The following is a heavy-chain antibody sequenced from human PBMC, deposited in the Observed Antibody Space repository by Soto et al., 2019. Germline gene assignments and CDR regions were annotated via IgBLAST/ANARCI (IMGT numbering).Heavy chain of an antibody. CDR1: GGSIRSYD. CDR2: LYYGRSA. V-gene: IGHV4-59*01. CDR3: SFRGMGVLPDY. Sequence: SETLSLTCAVSGGSIRSYDCMWIRQPPGKGKGSIDYLYYGRSANYNPSLKSRGTLSVDTSTNQCSLTLSSMTAADTAVYYCSFRGMGVLPDYWGQGTLVTVSS. J-gene: IGHJ4*02. D-gene: IGHD3-16*01.